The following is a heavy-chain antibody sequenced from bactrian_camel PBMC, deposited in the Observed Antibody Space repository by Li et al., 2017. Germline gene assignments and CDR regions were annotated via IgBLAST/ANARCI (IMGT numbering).Heavy chain of an antibody. CDR1: GFTFSNYY. V-gene: IGHV3-2*01. D-gene: IGHD1*01. Sequence: VQLVESGGGLVQPGGSLRLSCAGSGFTFSNYYMNWVRQAPGKGLEWMSSISWDGRQLYYADSLKGRFTISRDNGKFTAYLQMNSLKSEDTALYYCASGEIDTGFTYWGQGTQVTVS. J-gene: IGHJ4*01. CDR2: ISWDGRQL. CDR3: ASGEIDTGFTY.